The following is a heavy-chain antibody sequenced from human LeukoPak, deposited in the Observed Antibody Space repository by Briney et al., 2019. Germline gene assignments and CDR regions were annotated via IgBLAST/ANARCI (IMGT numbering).Heavy chain of an antibody. J-gene: IGHJ3*02. V-gene: IGHV3-30*02. CDR3: AKLVVPAAIEGEAFDI. CDR2: IRYDGSNK. CDR1: GFTFSSYG. D-gene: IGHD2-2*02. Sequence: GGSLRLSCAASGFTFSSYGMHWVRQAPGKGLEWVAFIRYDGSNKYYADSVKGRFTISRDNSKNTLYLQMNSLRAEDTAVYYCAKLVVPAAIEGEAFDIWGQGTMVTVSS.